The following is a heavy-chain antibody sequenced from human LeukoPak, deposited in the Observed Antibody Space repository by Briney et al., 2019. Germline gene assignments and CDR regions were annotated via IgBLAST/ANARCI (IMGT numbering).Heavy chain of an antibody. V-gene: IGHV3-15*01. J-gene: IGHJ4*02. CDR3: TTPKEGRYSGYDLQFDY. D-gene: IGHD5-12*01. CDR1: GFTFSNAW. CDR2: IKSKTDGGTT. Sequence: PGGSLRLSCAASGFTFSNAWMSWVRQAPGKGLEWVGRIKSKTDGGTTDYAAPVKGRFTISRDDSKNTLYLQMNSLKTEDTAVYYCTTPKEGRYSGYDLQFDYWGQGTLVTVSS.